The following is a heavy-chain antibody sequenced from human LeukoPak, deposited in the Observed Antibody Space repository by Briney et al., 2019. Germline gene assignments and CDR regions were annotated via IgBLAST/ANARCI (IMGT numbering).Heavy chain of an antibody. Sequence: SETLSLTCAVSGGSISSSNWWSWVRQPPGKGLEWIGEIYHSGSTNYNPSLKSRVTISVDKSKNQFSLKLSSVTAVDTAVYYCARTIGVVAATNWFDPWGQGTLVTVSS. CDR3: ARTIGVVAATNWFDP. CDR2: IYHSGST. CDR1: GGSISSSNW. D-gene: IGHD2-15*01. J-gene: IGHJ5*02. V-gene: IGHV4-4*02.